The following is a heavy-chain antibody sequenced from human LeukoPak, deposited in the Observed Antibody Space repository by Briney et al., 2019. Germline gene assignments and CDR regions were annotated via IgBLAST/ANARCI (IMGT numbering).Heavy chain of an antibody. Sequence: GGSLRLSCAASGFTFSSYGMHWVRQAPGKGLEWVAVISYDGSNKYYADSVKGRFTISRDNSKNTLYLQMNSLRAEDTAVYYCANPRSSSSFDYWGQGTLVTVSS. CDR3: ANPRSSSSFDY. D-gene: IGHD2-15*01. V-gene: IGHV3-30*18. CDR2: ISYDGSNK. CDR1: GFTFSSYG. J-gene: IGHJ4*02.